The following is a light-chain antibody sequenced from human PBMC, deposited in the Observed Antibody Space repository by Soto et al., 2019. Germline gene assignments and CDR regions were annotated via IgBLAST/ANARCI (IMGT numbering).Light chain of an antibody. CDR1: SSDVGNYNY. CDR2: HVS. Sequence: QSALTQPASVSGSPGQSITISCTGTSSDVGNYNYVSWYQQHPGKAPKLMIYHVSYRPSGVSSRFSASKSGNTASLTISGLQAEDEADYYCSSYTTSSTYVFGTGPKLTVL. CDR3: SSYTTSSTYV. J-gene: IGLJ1*01. V-gene: IGLV2-14*03.